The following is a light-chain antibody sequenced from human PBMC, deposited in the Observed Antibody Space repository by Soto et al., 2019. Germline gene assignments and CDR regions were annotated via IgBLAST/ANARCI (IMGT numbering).Light chain of an antibody. CDR2: EVN. Sequence: QSALTQPPSASGSPGQSVAISCTGTSSDVGGYNYVSWYQQHPGKAPKLMIYEVNKRPSGVPDRFSGSKSGNTASLTISGLQAEDEADYYCCSYAGSTTLYVFGTGTKLTVL. V-gene: IGLV2-8*01. J-gene: IGLJ1*01. CDR3: CSYAGSTTLYV. CDR1: SSDVGGYNY.